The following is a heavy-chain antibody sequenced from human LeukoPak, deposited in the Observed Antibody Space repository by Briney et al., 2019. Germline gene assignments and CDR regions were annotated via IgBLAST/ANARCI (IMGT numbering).Heavy chain of an antibody. CDR3: AKDRRGEVGFDP. Sequence: PGGSLRLSCAASGFTFSSYGMSWVRQAPGKGLEWVSAISGSGGSTYYADSVKGRFTISRDNSKNTLYLQMNSLRAEDTAVYYCAKDRRGEVGFDPWGQGTLVTVSS. J-gene: IGHJ5*02. D-gene: IGHD3-16*01. V-gene: IGHV3-23*01. CDR1: GFTFSSYG. CDR2: ISGSGGST.